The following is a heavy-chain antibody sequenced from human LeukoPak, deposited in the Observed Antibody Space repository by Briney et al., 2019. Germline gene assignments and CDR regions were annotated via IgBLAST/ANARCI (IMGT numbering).Heavy chain of an antibody. CDR1: GFTFSSYS. CDR3: TRALPNSSSWSRWFDP. V-gene: IGHV3-21*04. CDR2: ISSSSSYI. J-gene: IGHJ5*02. Sequence: TGGSLRLSCAASGFTFSSYSMNWVRQAPGKGLEWVSSISSSSSYIYYADSVKGRFTISRDNAKNSLYLQINSLRAEDTAVYYCTRALPNSSSWSRWFDPWGQGTLVTVSS. D-gene: IGHD6-13*01.